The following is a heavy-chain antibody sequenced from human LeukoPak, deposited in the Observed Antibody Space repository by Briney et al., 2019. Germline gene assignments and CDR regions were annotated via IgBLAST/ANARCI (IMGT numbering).Heavy chain of an antibody. Sequence: GASVKVSCKASGGTFSNYAISWVRQAPGQGLEWMGGIIPIFGTANYAQKFQGRVTITADKSTSTAYMELSSLRSEDTAVYYCARDHSGSYDYWGQGTLVTVSS. CDR1: GGTFSNYA. J-gene: IGHJ4*02. CDR3: ARDHSGSYDY. V-gene: IGHV1-69*06. D-gene: IGHD1-26*01. CDR2: IIPIFGTA.